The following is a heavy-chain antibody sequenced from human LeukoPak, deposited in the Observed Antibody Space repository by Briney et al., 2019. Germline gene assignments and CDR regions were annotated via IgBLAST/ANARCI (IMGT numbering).Heavy chain of an antibody. D-gene: IGHD1-26*01. V-gene: IGHV3-74*03. CDR2: INSDGSTT. Sequence: GGSLRLSCAASGFTFGSYWMHWVRQAPGKGLVWVSRINSDGSTTTYADSVKGRFTISRDNAKNTLYLRMNSLRAEDTAVYYCSRGGDGGSYLGDWGQGTLVTVSS. J-gene: IGHJ4*02. CDR1: GFTFGSYW. CDR3: SRGGDGGSYLGD.